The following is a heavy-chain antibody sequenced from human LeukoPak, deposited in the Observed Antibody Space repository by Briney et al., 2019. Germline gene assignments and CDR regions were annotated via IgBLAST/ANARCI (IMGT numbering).Heavy chain of an antibody. J-gene: IGHJ4*02. CDR1: GFTFSSYS. Sequence: GGSLRLSCAASGFTFSSYSMNWVRQAPGKGLEWVSSISSGSSYIYYADSVKGRFTISRDNAKSSLYLQMNSLRAEDTAVYYCARDREFDYWGQGTLVTVSS. V-gene: IGHV3-21*01. CDR2: ISSGSSYI. CDR3: ARDREFDY.